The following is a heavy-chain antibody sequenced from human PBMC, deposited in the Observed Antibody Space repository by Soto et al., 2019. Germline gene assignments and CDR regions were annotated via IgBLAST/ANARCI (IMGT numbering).Heavy chain of an antibody. CDR2: ISGSGGST. D-gene: IGHD4-17*01. CDR3: ARGGYGDYKRFVGY. V-gene: IGHV3-23*01. Sequence: EVQLLESGGGLVQPGGSLRLSCAASGFTFSSYAMSWVRQAPGKGLEWVSAISGSGGSTYYADSVKGRFTISRDNSKNTLYLQMNSLRAEDTAVYYCARGGYGDYKRFVGYWGQGTLVTVSS. CDR1: GFTFSSYA. J-gene: IGHJ4*02.